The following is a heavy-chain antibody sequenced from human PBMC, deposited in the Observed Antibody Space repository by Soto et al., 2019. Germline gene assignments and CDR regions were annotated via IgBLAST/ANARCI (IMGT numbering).Heavy chain of an antibody. CDR2: IWYDGSKK. D-gene: IGHD5-12*01. CDR1: GFTFSGFG. CDR3: ARGRGGSYDCNSAHFDI. Sequence: QVQLVESGGGVVQPGTSLRLSCEASGFTFSGFGMHWVRQAPGKGLEWVAVIWYDGSKKYYADCVKGRFTISRDNSKNALYLQMNSLRAEDTAVYYCARGRGGSYDCNSAHFDIWGQGTLVTVSS. V-gene: IGHV3-33*01. J-gene: IGHJ3*02.